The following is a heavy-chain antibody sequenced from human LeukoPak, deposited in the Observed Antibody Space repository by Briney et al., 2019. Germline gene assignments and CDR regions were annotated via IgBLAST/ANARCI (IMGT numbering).Heavy chain of an antibody. CDR2: IGTAGDT. Sequence: GGSLRLSCAASGFTVSSYDMHWVRQATGKGLEWVSAIGTAGDTYYPGSVKGRFTISRENAKNSLYLQMNSLRAGDTAVYYCARDLIMYDGRYFDLWGRGTLVTVSS. V-gene: IGHV3-13*01. D-gene: IGHD3-16*01. CDR1: GFTVSSYD. J-gene: IGHJ2*01. CDR3: ARDLIMYDGRYFDL.